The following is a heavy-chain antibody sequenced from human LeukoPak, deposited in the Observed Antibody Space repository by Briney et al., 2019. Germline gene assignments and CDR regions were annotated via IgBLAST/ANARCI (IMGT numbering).Heavy chain of an antibody. V-gene: IGHV3-13*01. CDR3: VREARGYHYTYFDY. D-gene: IGHD5-18*01. CDR1: GFTFGSHD. Sequence: GGSLRLSCTASGFTFGSHDMHWVRQIPGQRLEWVAAVSSGFHAFFADSVQGRFTVSREDARNSLYLQMNSLRAGDTAVYYCVREARGYHYTYFDYWGQGTLVTVSS. J-gene: IGHJ4*02. CDR2: VSSGFHA.